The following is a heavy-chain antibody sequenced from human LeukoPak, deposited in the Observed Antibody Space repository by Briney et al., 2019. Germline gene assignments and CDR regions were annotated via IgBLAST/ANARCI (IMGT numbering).Heavy chain of an antibody. J-gene: IGHJ6*02. V-gene: IGHV1-46*01. CDR2: INPSGGST. Sequence: ASVKVSCKASGYTFTSYYMHWVRQAPGQGLEWMGIINPSGGSTSYAQKFQGRVTMTRDTSTSTVYMELSRLRSDDTAVYYCAREYYYDSSGKDYYYYYGMDVWGQGTTVTVSS. CDR3: AREYYYDSSGKDYYYYYGMDV. D-gene: IGHD3-22*01. CDR1: GYTFTSYY.